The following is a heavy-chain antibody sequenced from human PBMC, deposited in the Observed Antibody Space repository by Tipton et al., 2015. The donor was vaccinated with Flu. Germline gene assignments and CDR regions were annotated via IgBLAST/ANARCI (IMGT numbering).Heavy chain of an antibody. CDR2: IYTNANT. D-gene: IGHD1-7*01. Sequence: TLSLTCTVSGGSISRGSYYYNWIRQPAGEGLEWIGRIYTNANTNYKASLKSRVTISIDRSKNQFSLRLSSVTAADTAVYYCARVAHNWNYSVDYWGQGTLVTVAS. CDR3: ARVAHNWNYSVDY. CDR1: GGSISRGSYY. J-gene: IGHJ4*02. V-gene: IGHV4-61*02.